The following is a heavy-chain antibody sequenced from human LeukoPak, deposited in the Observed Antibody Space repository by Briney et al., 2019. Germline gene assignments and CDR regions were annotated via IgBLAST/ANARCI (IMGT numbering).Heavy chain of an antibody. CDR2: IGYDGSNK. Sequence: GGSLRLSCAASGFTFSSYGMHWVRQAPGKGLEWVAYIGYDGSNKYYADSVKGRFTISRDNSKNTLYLQMNSLKAEDTAVYYYAKETDILTGSFDYWGQGTLVTVSS. D-gene: IGHD3-9*01. CDR1: GFTFSSYG. V-gene: IGHV3-30*02. J-gene: IGHJ4*02. CDR3: AKETDILTGSFDY.